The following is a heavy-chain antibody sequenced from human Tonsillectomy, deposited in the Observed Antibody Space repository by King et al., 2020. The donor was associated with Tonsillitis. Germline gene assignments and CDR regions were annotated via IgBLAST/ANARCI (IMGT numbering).Heavy chain of an antibody. Sequence: QVTLKESGPVLVKPTETLTLTCTVSGFSLNNARMVVSWIRQPPGKSLEWLAHIFSNDEKSFSTSLKSRLTISKDTPKRQVVLTMTNMDPVDTATYYCARIDPFNYLYGMDVWGLGTTVTVSS. CDR3: ARIDPFNYLYGMDV. V-gene: IGHV2-26*01. CDR1: GFSLNNARMV. CDR2: IFSNDEK. D-gene: IGHD3-3*02. J-gene: IGHJ6*02.